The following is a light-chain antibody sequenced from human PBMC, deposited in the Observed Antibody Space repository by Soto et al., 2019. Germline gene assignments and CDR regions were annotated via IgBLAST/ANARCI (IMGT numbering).Light chain of an antibody. CDR1: QNVDSSY. J-gene: IGKJ2*01. CDR3: QQYGSSPLT. CDR2: AAG. V-gene: IGKV3-20*01. Sequence: EIVLTQSPGTLSLSPGERATLSCRASQNVDSSYLAWYQQKPGQAPRLLIYAAGSRAAAIPDRFSGRGSGTDFTLTISSLEPEDFAVYYCQQYGSSPLTFGQGNELEIK.